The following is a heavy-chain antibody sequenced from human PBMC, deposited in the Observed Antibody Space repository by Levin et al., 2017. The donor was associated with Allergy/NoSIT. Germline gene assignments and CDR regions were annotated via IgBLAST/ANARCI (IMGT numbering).Heavy chain of an antibody. Sequence: PGGSLRLSCAASGFTFSSYAMHWVRQAPGKGLEWVAVISYDGSNKYYADSVKGRFTISRDNSKNTLYLQMNSLRAEDTAVYYCARDSAEGYSYGSGHFDYWGQGTLVTVSS. CDR2: ISYDGSNK. J-gene: IGHJ4*02. V-gene: IGHV3-30-3*01. CDR3: ARDSAEGYSYGSGHFDY. D-gene: IGHD5-18*01. CDR1: GFTFSSYA.